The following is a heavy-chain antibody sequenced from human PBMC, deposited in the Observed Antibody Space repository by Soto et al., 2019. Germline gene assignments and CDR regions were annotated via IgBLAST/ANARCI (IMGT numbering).Heavy chain of an antibody. D-gene: IGHD3-3*01. J-gene: IGHJ5*02. Sequence: SETLSLTCTVSGGSISSSYWSWIRQSPGKGLEWIGYTYYSGSTNYTPSLKSRVTISVNMSKNQFSLKLSSVTAADTAVYYCARQIFGVVGEFDPWGQRTLLTVYS. CDR2: TYYSGST. V-gene: IGHV4-59*08. CDR1: GGSISSSY. CDR3: ARQIFGVVGEFDP.